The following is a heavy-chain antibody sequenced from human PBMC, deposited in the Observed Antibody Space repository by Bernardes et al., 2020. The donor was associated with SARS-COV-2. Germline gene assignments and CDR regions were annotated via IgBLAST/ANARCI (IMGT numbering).Heavy chain of an antibody. CDR2: IMWDGSQL. J-gene: IGHJ4*02. Sequence: RGPRRLSCAASGFTFTSYRMSWVRKAPGKGLEWVVIIMWDGSQLSSADSVRGRFAVSRDNAKNSVYLQMDSLRAEDTAVYYCARTDHETGRDYWGQGTLVTVSS. V-gene: IGHV3-7*01. D-gene: IGHD2-15*01. CDR1: GFTFTSYR. CDR3: ARTDHETGRDY.